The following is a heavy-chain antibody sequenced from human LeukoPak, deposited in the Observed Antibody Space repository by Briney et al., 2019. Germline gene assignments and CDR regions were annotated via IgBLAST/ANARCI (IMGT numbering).Heavy chain of an antibody. D-gene: IGHD6-19*01. CDR2: ISYSGRT. V-gene: IGHV4-59*01. J-gene: IGHJ4*02. CDR1: GVSISRSY. CDR3: ARAEQWLPLDY. Sequence: PSQTLSLTCAVSGVSISRSYWSCIRHPPGNRLEWIAYISYSGRTHYNPSLESRVTISLDTSKNQVSLQLTSVTAADTAVYYCARAEQWLPLDYWGQGTLVIVSS.